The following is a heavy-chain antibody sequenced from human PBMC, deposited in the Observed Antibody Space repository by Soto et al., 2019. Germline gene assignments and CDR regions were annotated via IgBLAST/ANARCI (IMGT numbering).Heavy chain of an antibody. Sequence: SETLSLTCTVSVGSTTSDYWSLIRQPPGKGLEWLGYIFHSLGAKYNPSLGSRGTISLDTSKNQLSLRMRSVTAADTAIYFCVRDLNGSGEYWGQGTMVTVSS. J-gene: IGHJ4*02. CDR3: VRDLNGSGEY. CDR2: IFHSLGA. V-gene: IGHV4-59*01. CDR1: VGSTTSDY. D-gene: IGHD3-10*01.